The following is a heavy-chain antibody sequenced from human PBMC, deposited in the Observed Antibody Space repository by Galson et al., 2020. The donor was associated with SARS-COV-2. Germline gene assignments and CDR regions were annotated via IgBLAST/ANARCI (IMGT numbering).Heavy chain of an antibody. CDR2: MRFEQHRK. Sequence: GGSLRLSCVASGFTFGDFGMHWVRQAPGKGLEWVAFMRFEQHRKYYADSLGGRFTISRDNSKNTLYLQMNSLKPEDTAVYYCAKDVEDMVITTHYHNYGMDAWGQGTTVTVTS. V-gene: IGHV3-30*02. J-gene: IGHJ6*02. CDR1: GFTFGDFG. D-gene: IGHD5-12*01. CDR3: AKDVEDMVITTHYHNYGMDA.